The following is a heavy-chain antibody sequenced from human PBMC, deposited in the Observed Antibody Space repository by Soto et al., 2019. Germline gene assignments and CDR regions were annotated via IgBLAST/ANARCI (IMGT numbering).Heavy chain of an antibody. Sequence: GGSLRLSCAASGFTFSSYWMSWVRQAPGKGLEWVANIKQDGSEKYYVDSVKGRFTISRDNAKNSLYLQMNSLRAEDTAVYYFARDSGYLSGDYYYYYMDVWGKGTTVTVSS. CDR3: ARDSGYLSGDYYYYYMDV. CDR2: IKQDGSEK. J-gene: IGHJ6*03. V-gene: IGHV3-7*01. D-gene: IGHD6-19*01. CDR1: GFTFSSYW.